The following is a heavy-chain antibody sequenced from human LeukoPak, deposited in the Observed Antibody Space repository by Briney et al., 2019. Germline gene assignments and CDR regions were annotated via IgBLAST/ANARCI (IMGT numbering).Heavy chain of an antibody. CDR3: ARVGSSWHYYYYYMDV. D-gene: IGHD6-13*01. CDR1: GFIFSSFW. CDR2: IKEDGSEK. J-gene: IGHJ6*03. V-gene: IGHV3-7*01. Sequence: GGSLRLSCAASGFIFSSFWMSWVRQAPGKGLEWVAIIKEDGSEKYYVDSVKGRFTISRDNTKKSLYLQMNSLRAEDTAVYYCARVGSSWHYYYYYMDVWGRGTTVTISS.